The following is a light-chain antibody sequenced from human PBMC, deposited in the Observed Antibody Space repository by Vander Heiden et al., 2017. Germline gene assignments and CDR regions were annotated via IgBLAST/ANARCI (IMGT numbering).Light chain of an antibody. CDR2: KAS. V-gene: IGKV1-5*03. CDR3: QQYNSYSPT. CDR1: QSISSW. Sequence: DIQMTQSPSTLSASVRYRVTITCRASQSISSWLAWYQQKPGKAPKLLIYKASSLESGVPSRFSGSGSGTEFTLTISSLQPDDFATYYCQQYNSYSPTFGQGTKVEIK. J-gene: IGKJ1*01.